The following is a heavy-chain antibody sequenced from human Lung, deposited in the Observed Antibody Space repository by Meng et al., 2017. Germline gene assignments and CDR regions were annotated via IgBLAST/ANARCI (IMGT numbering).Heavy chain of an antibody. CDR1: GYSFTSYW. Sequence: GESLKTPCKGSGYSFTSYWIGRVRQMPGKGLEWMGIIYPGDSDTRYSPSFQGQVTISADKSISTAYLQWSSLKASDTAMYYCARHTYYYDSSGYYFSGGLDYWGQGTLVTVSS. J-gene: IGHJ4*02. CDR3: ARHTYYYDSSGYYFSGGLDY. D-gene: IGHD3-22*01. CDR2: IYPGDSDT. V-gene: IGHV5-51*01.